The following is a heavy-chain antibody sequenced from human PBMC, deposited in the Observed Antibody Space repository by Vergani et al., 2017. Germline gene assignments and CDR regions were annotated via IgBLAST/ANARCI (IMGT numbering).Heavy chain of an antibody. Sequence: QVQLVESGGGVVQPGRSLRLSCAASGFTFSSYGMHWVRQAPGKGLEWVAVIWYDGSNKYYADSVKGRFTISRDNSKNTLYLQMNSLRAEDTAVYYCAREWEGGGMDVWGQGTTVTVSS. CDR2: IWYDGSNK. J-gene: IGHJ6*02. CDR3: AREWEGGGMDV. V-gene: IGHV3-33*01. D-gene: IGHD1-26*01. CDR1: GFTFSSYG.